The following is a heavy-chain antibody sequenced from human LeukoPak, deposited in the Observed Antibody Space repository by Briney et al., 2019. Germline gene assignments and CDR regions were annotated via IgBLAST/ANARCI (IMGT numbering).Heavy chain of an antibody. D-gene: IGHD3-9*01. V-gene: IGHV3-33*01. CDR3: SREYFDWSRNYYYGMDV. CDR2: IWYDGSNK. CDR1: GFTFNNYG. Sequence: GGSLRLSCAASGFTFNNYGMHWVRQAPGKGLEWMALIWYDGSNKYYADSVKGRFTISRDNSKNTLYMQMNSLRAEDTAVYYCSREYFDWSRNYYYGMDVWGQGTTVTVSS. J-gene: IGHJ6*02.